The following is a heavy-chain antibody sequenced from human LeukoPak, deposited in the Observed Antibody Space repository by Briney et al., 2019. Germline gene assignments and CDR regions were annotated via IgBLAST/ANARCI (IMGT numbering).Heavy chain of an antibody. CDR1: GGSFSGYY. CDR3: ARGPNYGGNSKDFDY. CDR2: INHSGST. Sequence: SETLSLTCAVYGGSFSGYYWSWIRQPPGKGLEWIGEINHSGSTNYNPSLKSGVTISVDTSKNQFSLKLSSVTAADTAVYYCARGPNYGGNSKDFDYWGQGTLVTVSS. J-gene: IGHJ4*02. V-gene: IGHV4-34*01. D-gene: IGHD4-23*01.